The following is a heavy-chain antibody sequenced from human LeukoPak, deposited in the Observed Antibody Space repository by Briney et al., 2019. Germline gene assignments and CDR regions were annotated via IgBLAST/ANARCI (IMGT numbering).Heavy chain of an antibody. V-gene: IGHV1-18*04. J-gene: IGHJ5*02. Sequence: ASVKVSCKASGYTFTSYYMHWVRQAPGQGLEWMGWISAYNGNTNYAQKLQGRVTMTTDTSTSTAYMELRSLRSDDTAVYYCAREWHYYDSSGYTNWFDPWGQGTLVTVSS. D-gene: IGHD3-22*01. CDR3: AREWHYYDSSGYTNWFDP. CDR2: ISAYNGNT. CDR1: GYTFTSYY.